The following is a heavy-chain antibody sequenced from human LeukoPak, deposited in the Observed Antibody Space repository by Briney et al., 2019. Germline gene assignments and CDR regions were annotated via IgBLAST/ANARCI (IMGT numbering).Heavy chain of an antibody. CDR1: GFTFSSYG. CDR3: AKDRSIVGATPGY. CDR2: IRYDGSNK. J-gene: IGHJ4*02. D-gene: IGHD1-26*01. Sequence: GGSLRLSCAASGFTFSSYGMHWVRQAPGKGLEWVAFIRYDGSNKYYADSVKGRFTISRDNSKNTLYLQMNSLRAEDTAVYYCAKDRSIVGATPGYWGQGTLVTVSS. V-gene: IGHV3-30*02.